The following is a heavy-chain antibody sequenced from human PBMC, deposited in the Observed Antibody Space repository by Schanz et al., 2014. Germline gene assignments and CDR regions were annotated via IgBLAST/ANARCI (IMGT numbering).Heavy chain of an antibody. Sequence: EMQLLESGGGLAQPGGSLRLSCAASGFAFSSYGMNWLRQAPGKGLEWISFINTGSNYINYADSVKGRFTISGDSSKYTVYLQMNSLRADDTAVYYCAKGPYYYYYMDVWGNGTTVTVSS. CDR1: GFAFSSYG. V-gene: IGHV3-21*05. J-gene: IGHJ6*03. CDR2: INTGSNYI. CDR3: AKGPYYYYYMDV.